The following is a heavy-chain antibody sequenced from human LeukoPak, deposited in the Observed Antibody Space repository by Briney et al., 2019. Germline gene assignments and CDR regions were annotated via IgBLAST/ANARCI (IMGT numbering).Heavy chain of an antibody. V-gene: IGHV4-34*01. Sequence: SETLSPTCAVYGGSFSGYYWSWIRQPPGKGLEWIGEINHSGSTNYNPSLKSRVTTSVDTSKNQFSLKLSSVTAADTAVYYCAQLRGYFDLWGRGTLVTVSS. J-gene: IGHJ2*01. CDR3: AQLRGYFDL. CDR1: GGSFSGYY. D-gene: IGHD5-24*01. CDR2: INHSGST.